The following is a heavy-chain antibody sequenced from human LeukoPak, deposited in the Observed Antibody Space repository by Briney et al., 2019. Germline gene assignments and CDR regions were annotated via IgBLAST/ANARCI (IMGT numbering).Heavy chain of an antibody. CDR1: GFTFSSYS. CDR2: ISSSSSYI. D-gene: IGHD2-15*01. J-gene: IGHJ1*01. Sequence: GGSLRLSCAASGFTFSSYSMNWVRQAPGKGLEWVSSISSSSSYIYYADSVKGRFTISRDNAKNSLYLQMNSLRAEDTAVYYCARVGAYCSGGSCSLQQYFQHWGQGTLVTVSS. V-gene: IGHV3-21*01. CDR3: ARVGAYCSGGSCSLQQYFQH.